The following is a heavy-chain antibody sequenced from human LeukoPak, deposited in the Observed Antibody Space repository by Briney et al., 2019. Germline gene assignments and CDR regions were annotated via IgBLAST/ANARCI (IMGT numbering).Heavy chain of an antibody. Sequence: QPGGSLRLSCAASGVTFSSYEMSWVRQAPGKGLEWVSYISSSGSTIYYADSVKGRFTISRGNAKNSLYLQMNSLRAEDTAVYYCAILDIVVVPAAIPVNWFDPWGQGTLVTVSS. CDR3: AILDIVVVPAAIPVNWFDP. CDR1: GVTFSSYE. V-gene: IGHV3-48*03. CDR2: ISSSGSTI. J-gene: IGHJ5*02. D-gene: IGHD2-2*02.